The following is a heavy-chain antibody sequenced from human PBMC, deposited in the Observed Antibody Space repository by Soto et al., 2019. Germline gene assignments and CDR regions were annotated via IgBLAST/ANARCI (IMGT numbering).Heavy chain of an antibody. CDR3: ARDRGDYGDYPDY. CDR1: GFTFSSYS. CDR2: ISSSSSTI. Sequence: EVQLVESGGGLVQPGGSLRLSCAASGFTFSSYSMNWVRQAPGKGLEWVSYISSSSSTIYYADSVKGRFTISRDNAKNSLYLQMNSLRAEDTAVYYCARDRGDYGDYPDYWGQGNLVTVSS. J-gene: IGHJ4*02. D-gene: IGHD4-17*01. V-gene: IGHV3-48*01.